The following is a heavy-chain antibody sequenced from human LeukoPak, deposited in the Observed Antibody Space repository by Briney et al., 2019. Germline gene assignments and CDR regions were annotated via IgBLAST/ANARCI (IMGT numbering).Heavy chain of an antibody. D-gene: IGHD3-16*01. Sequence: PGGSLRLSCAASGFTFSSYWIHWVRQAPGKGLLWVSRITIDVTNTDYADFVRGRFTISRDNAKNTVYLQMNSLTDEDSAVYFCARDWGLGTPFDHWGQGALVTVSS. CDR1: GFTFSSYW. CDR3: ARDWGLGTPFDH. J-gene: IGHJ4*02. V-gene: IGHV3-74*01. CDR2: ITIDVTNT.